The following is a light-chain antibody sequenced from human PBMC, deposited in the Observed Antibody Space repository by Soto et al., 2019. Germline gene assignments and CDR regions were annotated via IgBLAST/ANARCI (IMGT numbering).Light chain of an antibody. J-gene: IGKJ4*01. V-gene: IGKV3-20*01. CDR1: QSVSSSY. CDR2: GAS. Sequence: EIVLTQSPGTLSLSPGERATLSCRASQSVSSSYLAWHQQKPGQAPRLLIYGASSRATGIPDRFSDSGSGTDFTLTISRLEPEDFAVYYCQQYGSSPLTFGGGTKVEIK. CDR3: QQYGSSPLT.